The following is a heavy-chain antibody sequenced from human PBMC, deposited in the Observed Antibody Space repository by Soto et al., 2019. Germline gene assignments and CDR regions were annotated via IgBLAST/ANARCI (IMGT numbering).Heavy chain of an antibody. CDR3: AKDEYYYDSSGYYRSYYYYYGMDV. D-gene: IGHD3-22*01. CDR1: GFTFSSYG. V-gene: IGHV3-30*18. Sequence: PGGSLRLSCAASGFTFSSYGMHWVRQAPGKGLEWVAAISYDGSNKYYADSVKGRFTISRDNSKNTLYLQMNSLRAEDTAVYYCAKDEYYYDSSGYYRSYYYYYGMDVWGQGTTVTVSS. CDR2: ISYDGSNK. J-gene: IGHJ6*02.